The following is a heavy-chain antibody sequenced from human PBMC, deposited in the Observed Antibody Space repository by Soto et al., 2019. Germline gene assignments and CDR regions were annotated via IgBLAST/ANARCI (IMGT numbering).Heavy chain of an antibody. Sequence: GESLKISCKGSGYSFTSYWIGWVRQMPGKGLEWMAIIYPGDSDTRYSPSFQGQVTISADKSISTAYLQWSNLKASDTAMYYCARLAVPGYCSGGSCYYYFDYWGQGTLVTVSS. V-gene: IGHV5-51*01. CDR2: IYPGDSDT. CDR3: ARLAVPGYCSGGSCYYYFDY. D-gene: IGHD2-15*01. CDR1: GYSFTSYW. J-gene: IGHJ4*02.